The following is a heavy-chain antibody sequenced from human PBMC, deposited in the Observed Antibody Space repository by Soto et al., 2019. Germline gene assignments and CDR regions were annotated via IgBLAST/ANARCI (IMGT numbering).Heavy chain of an antibody. Sequence: QVQLVQSGAEVKKPGASVKVSCKASGYTFTSYAMHWVRQAPGQRLEWMGWINAVNGNTKYSQKFQGRVTITRDTPASTAYMELSSLRSEDTAVYYCARNLRPQEGNDYWGQGTLVTVSS. V-gene: IGHV1-3*01. CDR2: INAVNGNT. J-gene: IGHJ4*02. CDR3: ARNLRPQEGNDY. D-gene: IGHD3-16*01. CDR1: GYTFTSYA.